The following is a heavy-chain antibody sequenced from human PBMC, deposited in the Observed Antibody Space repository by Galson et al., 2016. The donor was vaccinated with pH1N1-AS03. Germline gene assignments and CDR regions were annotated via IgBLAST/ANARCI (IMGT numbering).Heavy chain of an antibody. Sequence: SLRLSCAGSGFSFADYAMSWVRQAPGKGLEWISFIRSKAHGWTTEYAASVKGRLIISRDDSKSIAYLQINDLKTEDSGVYYCSRVHYGGIHHGLDYWGQGAVVTVSS. CDR3: SRVHYGGIHHGLDY. CDR2: IRSKAHGWTT. J-gene: IGHJ4*02. D-gene: IGHD4-23*01. CDR1: GFSFADYA. V-gene: IGHV3-49*04.